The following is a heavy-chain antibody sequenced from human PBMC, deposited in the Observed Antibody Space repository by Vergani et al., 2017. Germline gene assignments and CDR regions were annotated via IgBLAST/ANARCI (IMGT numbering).Heavy chain of an antibody. J-gene: IGHJ3*02. CDR1: GGSISSYY. Sequence: QVQLQESGPGLVKPSETLSLTCTVSGGSISSYYWSWIRQPPGKGLEWIGYIYYSGSTNYNPSLKSRVTISVDTSKNQFSLKLSSVTAADTAVYYCAREEYSSSAGALDIWGQGTMVTVSS. CDR3: AREEYSSSAGALDI. CDR2: IYYSGST. D-gene: IGHD6-6*01. V-gene: IGHV4-59*01.